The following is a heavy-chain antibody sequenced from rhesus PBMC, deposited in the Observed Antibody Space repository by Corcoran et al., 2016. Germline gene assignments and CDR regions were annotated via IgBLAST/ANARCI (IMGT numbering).Heavy chain of an antibody. J-gene: IGHJ4*01. CDR2: IYGSGSST. Sequence: QVQLQESGPGLVKPLETLSLTCAVPGGSISSNYWSWIRQPPGKGLEWIGNIYGSGSSTNYDPSLKSRVTLSVDTSKHQFSLKLSSVTAADTAVYYCASYSGWYGDYFDYWGQGVLVTVSS. D-gene: IGHD6-31*01. CDR1: GGSISSNY. V-gene: IGHV4S11*01. CDR3: ASYSGWYGDYFDY.